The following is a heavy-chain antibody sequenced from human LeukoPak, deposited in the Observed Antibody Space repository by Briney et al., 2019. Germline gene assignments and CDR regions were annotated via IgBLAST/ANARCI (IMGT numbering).Heavy chain of an antibody. D-gene: IGHD2-2*01. J-gene: IGHJ6*03. V-gene: IGHV3-7*01. CDR3: AREKEGYCSRTSCYLDYYYYYMDV. Sequence: GGSLRRSCAASGFTFSRYWMTWVRQAPGKGLEWVANIKQDGSEKDYVDSVKAPFTTSRDNAKNSLYLQINSLRAEDPAVYYCAREKEGYCSRTSCYLDYYYYYMDVWGKGTTVTISS. CDR1: GFTFSRYW. CDR2: IKQDGSEK.